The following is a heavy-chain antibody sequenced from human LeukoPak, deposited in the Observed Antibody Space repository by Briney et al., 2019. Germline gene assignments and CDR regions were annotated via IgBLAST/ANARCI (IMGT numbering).Heavy chain of an antibody. CDR3: ARVGGGYGGFDF. V-gene: IGHV3-7*01. CDR1: GFTFSRHW. CDR2: IKHDGSEK. D-gene: IGHD2-15*01. J-gene: IGHJ4*02. Sequence: GGSLRLSCAASGFTFSRHWMTWVRQAPGKGLEWVANIKHDGSEKNYVDSVKGRFTISRDNAKNSLYLQMNSLRAEDTAVYSCARVGGGYGGFDFWGQGALVTVSS.